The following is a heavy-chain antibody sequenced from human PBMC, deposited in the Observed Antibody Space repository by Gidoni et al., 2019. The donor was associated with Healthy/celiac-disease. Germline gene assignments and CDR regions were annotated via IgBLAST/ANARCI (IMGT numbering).Heavy chain of an antibody. CDR3: ARDSCTGGVCPDAFDI. CDR2: IYSGGST. V-gene: IGHV3-66*01. J-gene: IGHJ3*02. D-gene: IGHD2-8*02. Sequence: EVQLVESGGGLVQPGGSLRLSCAASGFTVSSNYMSWVRQAPGKGLEWVSVIYSGGSTYYADSVKGRFTISRDNSKNTLYLQMNSLRAEDTAVYYCARDSCTGGVCPDAFDIWGQGTMVTVSS. CDR1: GFTVSSNY.